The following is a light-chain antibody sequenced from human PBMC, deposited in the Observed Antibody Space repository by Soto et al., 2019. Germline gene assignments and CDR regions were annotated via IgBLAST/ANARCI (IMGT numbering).Light chain of an antibody. Sequence: EIVLTQSPDTLSVSPGERATLSCRASQPLSNNLAWYQQKPGQPPRLLIYDASRRATGIPARFSGGGSETEFTRTINRLQSEDFAVYYCQQDNRWPLTFGGGTKVEIQ. CDR1: QPLSNN. CDR3: QQDNRWPLT. J-gene: IGKJ4*01. CDR2: DAS. V-gene: IGKV3D-15*01.